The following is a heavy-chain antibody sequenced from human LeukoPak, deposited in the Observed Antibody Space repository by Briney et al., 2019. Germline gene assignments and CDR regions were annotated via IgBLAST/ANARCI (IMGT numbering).Heavy chain of an antibody. CDR3: ARPLRLRWFPEAFDI. Sequence: SETLSLTCAVYGGSFSGYCWSWIRQPPGKGLEWIGEINHSGSTNYNPSLKSRVTISVDTSKNQFSLKLSSVTAADTAVYYCARPLRLRWFPEAFDIWGQGTMVTVSS. CDR2: INHSGST. CDR1: GGSFSGYC. V-gene: IGHV4-34*01. J-gene: IGHJ3*02. D-gene: IGHD4-17*01.